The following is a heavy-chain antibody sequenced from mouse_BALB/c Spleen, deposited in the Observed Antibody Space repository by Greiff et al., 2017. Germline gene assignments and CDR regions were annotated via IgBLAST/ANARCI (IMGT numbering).Heavy chain of an antibody. CDR3: ARSEELYYGSSYAMDY. D-gene: IGHD1-1*01. CDR1: GYTFTDYN. V-gene: IGHV1-18*01. CDR2: INPNNGGT. Sequence: VQLQQSGPELVKPGASVKIPCKASGYTFTDYNMDWVKQSHGKSLEWIGDINPNNGGTIYNQKFKGKATLTVDKSSSTAYMELRSLTSEDTAVYYCARSEELYYGSSYAMDYWGQGTSVTVSA. J-gene: IGHJ4*01.